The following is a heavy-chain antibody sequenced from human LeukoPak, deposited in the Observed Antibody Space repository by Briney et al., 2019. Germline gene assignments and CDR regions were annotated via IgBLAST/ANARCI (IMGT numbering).Heavy chain of an antibody. CDR2: INPSGGST. CDR1: GYTFTTYY. J-gene: IGHJ4*02. D-gene: IGHD1-1*01. V-gene: IGHV1-46*01. Sequence: ASVKVSCKASGYTFTTYYMHWVRQAPGQGLEWMGIINPSGGSTSYTQKFQGRVTMTRDTSASIVYMELSSLRSEDTAVYYCARDTTRYFDYWGQGTLVTVSS. CDR3: ARDTTRYFDY.